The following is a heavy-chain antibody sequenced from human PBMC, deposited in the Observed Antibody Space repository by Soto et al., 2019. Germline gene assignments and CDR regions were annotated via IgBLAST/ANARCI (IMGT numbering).Heavy chain of an antibody. Sequence: SGPSGEPTQTLTLTCTFSGFSLSTSGMCVSWIRQPPGKAVEWLALIDWDDDKYYSTSLKTTITISKDTSKNQVVLTVTNMDPVDTDTQYCARSRVDTRSYESAFEAFDLWGRGTLLTASS. CDR2: IDWDDDK. CDR3: ARSRVDTRSYESAFEAFDL. D-gene: IGHD5-18*01. J-gene: IGHJ2*01. CDR1: GFSLSTSGMC. V-gene: IGHV2-70*01.